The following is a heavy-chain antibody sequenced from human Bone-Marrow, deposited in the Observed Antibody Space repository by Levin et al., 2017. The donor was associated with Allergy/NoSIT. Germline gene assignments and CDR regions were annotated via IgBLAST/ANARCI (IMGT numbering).Heavy chain of an antibody. D-gene: IGHD1-26*01. Sequence: GGSLRLSCAASGFTFSSYAMSWVRQAPGKGLEWVSAISGSGGSTYYADSVKGRFTISRDNSKNTLYLQMNSLRAEDTAVYYCAKAPYSGRAHYYFDYWGQGTLVTVSS. V-gene: IGHV3-23*01. CDR3: AKAPYSGRAHYYFDY. CDR2: ISGSGGST. J-gene: IGHJ4*02. CDR1: GFTFSSYA.